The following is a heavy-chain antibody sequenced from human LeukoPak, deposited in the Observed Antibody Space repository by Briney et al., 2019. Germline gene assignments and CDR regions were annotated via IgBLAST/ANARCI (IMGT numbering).Heavy chain of an antibody. V-gene: IGHV1-18*01. J-gene: IGHJ4*02. CDR3: ARRGGSYSHSDF. CDR2: VSPFNGNT. D-gene: IGHD1-26*01. CDR1: GYTFSSYG. Sequence: ASVKVSCKASGYTFSSYGIIWVRQAPGQGLQWMGWVSPFNGNTDYAPKLQGRDTMPTDTSTTTAYMKLRSLTSHDTAVYYCARRGGSYSHSDFWGQGTLVTVSS.